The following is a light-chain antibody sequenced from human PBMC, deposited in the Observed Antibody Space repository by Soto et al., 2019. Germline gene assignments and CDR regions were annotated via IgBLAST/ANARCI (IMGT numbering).Light chain of an antibody. J-gene: IGKJ1*01. CDR3: QQYVTSTWA. Sequence: EIVLTQSPGTLSLSPGERATLSCRASQSVSSSFLAWYQQKPGQAPRLLIYDASNRATGIPDRFSGSGSGTDFTLTISRLEPEDFAVYYCQQYVTSTWAFGQGTKVAIE. V-gene: IGKV3-20*01. CDR2: DAS. CDR1: QSVSSSF.